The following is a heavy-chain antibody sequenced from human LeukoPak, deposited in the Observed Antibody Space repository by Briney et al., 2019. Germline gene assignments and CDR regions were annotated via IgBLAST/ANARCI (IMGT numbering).Heavy chain of an antibody. CDR2: ISASGTYI. CDR1: GFIFSGYS. CDR3: AREPSGGYCSSSSCSRYFQH. V-gene: IGHV3-21*01. D-gene: IGHD2-2*01. Sequence: PGGSLRLSCAASGFIFSGYSMNWVRQAPGKGLEWVSSISASGTYINYADSLKGRFTISRDNAKNSLYLQMNSLRAEDTAVYYCAREPSGGYCSSSSCSRYFQHWGQGTLVTVSS. J-gene: IGHJ1*01.